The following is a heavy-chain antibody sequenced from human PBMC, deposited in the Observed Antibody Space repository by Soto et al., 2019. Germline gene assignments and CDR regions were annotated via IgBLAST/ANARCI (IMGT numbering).Heavy chain of an antibody. V-gene: IGHV3-30*18. Sequence: PGGSLRLSCAASGFTFSSYGMHWVRQAPGKGLEWVAVISYDGSNKYYADSVKGRFTISRDNSKNTLYLQMNSLRAEDTAVYYRVKDQAYPRNYYYGMDVWGQGTTVTVSS. J-gene: IGHJ6*02. CDR3: VKDQAYPRNYYYGMDV. CDR2: ISYDGSNK. CDR1: GFTFSSYG.